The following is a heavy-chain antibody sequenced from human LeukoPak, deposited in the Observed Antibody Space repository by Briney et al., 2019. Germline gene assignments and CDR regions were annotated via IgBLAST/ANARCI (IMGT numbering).Heavy chain of an antibody. Sequence: SGGSLRLSCAASGFTFSSYGIHWVRQAPGKGLEWVAVIWYDGSNKYYADSVKGRFTISRDNSKNTLYLQMNSLRAEDTAVYYCARGLDYYYHYGMDVWGQGTTVTVSS. CDR2: IWYDGSNK. CDR1: GFTFSSYG. J-gene: IGHJ6*02. CDR3: ARGLDYYYHYGMDV. V-gene: IGHV3-33*01.